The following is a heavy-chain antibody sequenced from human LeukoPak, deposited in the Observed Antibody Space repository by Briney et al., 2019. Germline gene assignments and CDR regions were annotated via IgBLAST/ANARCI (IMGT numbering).Heavy chain of an antibody. CDR2: IWYDGSNK. D-gene: IGHD3-22*01. CDR3: AKAGDYNNYNYFRMDA. J-gene: IGHJ6*02. Sequence: GGSLRLSCAASGFTFSSYGMHWVRQAPGKGLEWVAVIWYDGSNKYYADSVKGRFTISRDNSKNTLYLQMSNLRAEDTALYYCAKAGDYNNYNYFRMDAWGQGTTVTVSS. CDR1: GFTFSSYG. V-gene: IGHV3-33*06.